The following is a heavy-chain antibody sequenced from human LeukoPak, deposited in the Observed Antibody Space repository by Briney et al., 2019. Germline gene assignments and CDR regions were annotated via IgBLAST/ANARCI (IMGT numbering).Heavy chain of an antibody. D-gene: IGHD3-10*01. V-gene: IGHV3-33*01. CDR2: VWHDGSNK. CDR1: GLTLCRYA. J-gene: IGHJ4*02. CDR3: ARELFGSGSCPDY. Sequence: GGSLTLPCTAPGLTLCRYAIQWIRQAPGKGREWVALVWHDGSNKYYADSVKGRFTISRDNSKNTVYLQMNSLRAEDTAVYYCARELFGSGSCPDYWGQGTLVTVSS.